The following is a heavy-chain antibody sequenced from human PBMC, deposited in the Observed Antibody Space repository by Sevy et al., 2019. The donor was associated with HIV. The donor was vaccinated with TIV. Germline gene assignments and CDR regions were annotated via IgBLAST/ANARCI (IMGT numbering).Heavy chain of an antibody. CDR2: INRDGSTT. CDR3: ARGGGYYYDSSGYYPGY. Sequence: GGSLRLSCATSGFTFSTYWMHWVRQAPGKGLVWVSRINRDGSTTSYADSVKGRFTISRDNAKNTLYLQMNSLRAEDTALYYCARGGGYYYDSSGYYPGYWGQGTLVTVSS. V-gene: IGHV3-74*01. D-gene: IGHD3-22*01. CDR1: GFTFSTYW. J-gene: IGHJ4*02.